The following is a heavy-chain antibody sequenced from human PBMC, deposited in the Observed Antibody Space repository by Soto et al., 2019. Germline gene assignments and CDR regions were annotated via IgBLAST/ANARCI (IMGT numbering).Heavy chain of an antibody. J-gene: IGHJ4*02. CDR2: IYFSGNT. Sequence: PSETLSLTCSVSGGSIGTYYWSWIRQTPGKGLEWIGYIYFSGNTYYNSSLKSRVTISIDTSKNQFSLKLTSVTAADTAVYYCARDGRSGWGQDYWGQGTLVTVS. CDR3: ARDGRSGWGQDY. D-gene: IGHD7-27*01. V-gene: IGHV4-30-4*01. CDR1: GGSIGTYY.